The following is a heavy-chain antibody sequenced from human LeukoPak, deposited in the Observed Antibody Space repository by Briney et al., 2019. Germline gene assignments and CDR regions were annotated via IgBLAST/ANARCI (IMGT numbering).Heavy chain of an antibody. CDR1: GDSVSSNSAA. CDR3: ARGLNWGESGFDH. CDR2: TYYRSKWYN. D-gene: IGHD7-27*01. Sequence: SQTLSLTCAISGDSVSSNSAAWNWIRQSPSTGLEWLGRTYYRSKWYNDYAVSVKSRISINPDTPKNQFSLRLNSVTPEDTAVYYCARGLNWGESGFDHWGQGTLVTVSS. V-gene: IGHV6-1*01. J-gene: IGHJ4*02.